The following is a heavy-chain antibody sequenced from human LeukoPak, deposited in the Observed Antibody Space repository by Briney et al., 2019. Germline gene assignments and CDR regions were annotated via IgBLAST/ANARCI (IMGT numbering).Heavy chain of an antibody. Sequence: SETLSLTCAVSGGFISGSNHYWGWIRQPPGKGLKWIGYIYYSGSTYYNPSLKSRVTISVDTSKNQFSLKLSSVAAADTAVYYCARDHHCSSTSCYDPDYYYGMDVWGQGTTVTVSS. J-gene: IGHJ6*02. CDR3: ARDHHCSSTSCYDPDYYYGMDV. D-gene: IGHD2-2*01. V-gene: IGHV4-31*11. CDR2: IYYSGST. CDR1: GGFISGSNHY.